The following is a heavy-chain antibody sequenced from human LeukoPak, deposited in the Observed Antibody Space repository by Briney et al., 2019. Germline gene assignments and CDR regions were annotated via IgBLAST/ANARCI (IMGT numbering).Heavy chain of an antibody. J-gene: IGHJ6*03. CDR2: IYYSGST. CDR1: GGSISSYY. Sequence: SETLSLTCTVSGGSISSYYWSWIRQPPGKGLEWIGYIYYSGSTNYNPSLKSRVTISVDTSKNQFSLKLSSVTAADTAVYYCARTTEGGYTYGYFYYYYMDVWGKGTTVTISS. CDR3: ARTTEGGYTYGYFYYYYMDV. D-gene: IGHD5-18*01. V-gene: IGHV4-59*01.